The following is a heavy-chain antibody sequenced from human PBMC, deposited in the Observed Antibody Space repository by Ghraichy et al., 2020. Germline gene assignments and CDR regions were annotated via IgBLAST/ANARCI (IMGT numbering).Heavy chain of an antibody. CDR2: IKQDGSEK. CDR3: ARGAIRLGEFIVFDY. V-gene: IGHV3-7*03. D-gene: IGHD3-16*01. J-gene: IGHJ4*02. CDR1: GFTFSSYW. Sequence: GGSLRLSCAASGFTFSSYWMSWVRQAPGKGLEWVANIKQDGSEKYYVDSVKGRFTISRDNAKNSLYLQMNSLRAEDTAVYYCARGAIRLGEFIVFDYWGQGTLVTVSS.